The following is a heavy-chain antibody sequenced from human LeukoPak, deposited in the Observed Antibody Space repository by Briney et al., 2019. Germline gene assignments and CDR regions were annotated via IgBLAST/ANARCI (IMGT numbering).Heavy chain of an antibody. CDR2: INHSGST. Sequence: PSETLSLTRAVYGGSFSGYYWSWIRQPPGKGLEWIGEINHSGSTNYNPSLKSRVTISVDTSKNQFSLKLSSVTAADTAVYYCASRMGSGFDYWGQGTLVTVSS. V-gene: IGHV4-34*01. CDR3: ASRMGSGFDY. J-gene: IGHJ4*02. D-gene: IGHD6-19*01. CDR1: GGSFSGYY.